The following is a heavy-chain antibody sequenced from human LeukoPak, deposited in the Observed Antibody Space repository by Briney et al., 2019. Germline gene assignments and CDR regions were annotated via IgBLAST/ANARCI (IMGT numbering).Heavy chain of an antibody. CDR1: GFSFRSYA. V-gene: IGHV3-64D*06. Sequence: GESLRLSCSASGFSFRSYAIHWVRQPPGQGLEYVSAISSNGGSTDYAEPVKGRFTIDRDNSKNTLYLQMSSLRAEDTAVYYCVKEVGYYFDYWGQGTLVTVSS. CDR2: ISSNGGST. J-gene: IGHJ4*02. D-gene: IGHD3-10*01. CDR3: VKEVGYYFDY.